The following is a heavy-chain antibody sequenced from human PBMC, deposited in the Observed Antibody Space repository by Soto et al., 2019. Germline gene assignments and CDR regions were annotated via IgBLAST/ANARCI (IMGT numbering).Heavy chain of an antibody. CDR1: GFTFSSYD. CDR3: AKDSVRPEGFYYYYYVMDV. Sequence: QVQLVESGGGVVQPGRSLRLSCAASGFTFSSYDMHWVRQAPGKGLEWVAVLSYDGGTKYYADSVKGRFTISRDNSKNTLYLQMNSLRAEDTAVYYCAKDSVRPEGFYYYYYVMDVWGQGTTVTVSS. CDR2: LSYDGGTK. J-gene: IGHJ6*02. D-gene: IGHD3-16*01. V-gene: IGHV3-30*18.